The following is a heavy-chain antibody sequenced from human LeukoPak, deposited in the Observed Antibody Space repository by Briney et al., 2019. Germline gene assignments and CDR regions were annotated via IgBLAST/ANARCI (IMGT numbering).Heavy chain of an antibody. CDR2: INPSGGST. J-gene: IGHJ5*02. D-gene: IGHD3-9*01. CDR3: ARLTRKPRGFDP. CDR1: GDTFTSDY. V-gene: IGHV1-46*01. Sequence: GASVKVSCNASGDTFTSDYMHWVRQAPGQGLEWMGIINPSGGSTSYAQKFQGRVTMTRDTSTSTVYMELSSLRSEDTAVYYCARLTRKPRGFDPWGQGTLVTVSS.